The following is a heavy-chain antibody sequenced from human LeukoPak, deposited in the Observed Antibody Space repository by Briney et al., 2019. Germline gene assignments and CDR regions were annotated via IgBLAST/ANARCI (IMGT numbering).Heavy chain of an antibody. Sequence: ASVKVSCKTSGYTFTTYGISWVRQAPGQGLEWMGWISAYTGNTNYAQKVQGRVIMTTYTSTSTAYMEMRSLRSDDTAMYYCARVPRLSMVRGVVHDYWGQGTLVTVSS. CDR1: GYTFTTYG. D-gene: IGHD3-10*01. V-gene: IGHV1-18*01. CDR2: ISAYTGNT. J-gene: IGHJ4*02. CDR3: ARVPRLSMVRGVVHDY.